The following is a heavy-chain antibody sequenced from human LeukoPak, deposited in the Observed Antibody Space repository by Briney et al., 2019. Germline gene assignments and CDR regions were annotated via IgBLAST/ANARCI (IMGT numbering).Heavy chain of an antibody. CDR1: GGSISSYY. CDR3: ARGLFRSSRAGAGY. CDR2: IYYSGST. V-gene: IGHV4-59*01. Sequence: PSETLSLTCTVSGGSISSYYWSWIRQPPGKGLEWIGYIYYSGSTNYNPSLKSRVTISVDTSKNQFSLKLSSVTAADTAVYYCARGLFRSSRAGAGYWGQGTLVTVSS. J-gene: IGHJ4*02. D-gene: IGHD6-6*01.